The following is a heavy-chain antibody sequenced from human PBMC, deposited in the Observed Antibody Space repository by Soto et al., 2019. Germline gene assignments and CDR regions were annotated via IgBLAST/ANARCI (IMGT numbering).Heavy chain of an antibody. V-gene: IGHV4-59*01. CDR2: IYYSGST. J-gene: IGHJ6*03. CDR1: GGSISSYY. D-gene: IGHD4-4*01. CDR3: ARTTTVNYYYYYYMDV. Sequence: SETLSLTWTVSGGSISSYYWSWIRQPPGKGLEWVGYIYYSGSTNYNPSLKSRVTISVDTSKNQFSLKLSSVTAADTAVYYCARTTTVNYYYYYYMDVWGKGTTVTVSS.